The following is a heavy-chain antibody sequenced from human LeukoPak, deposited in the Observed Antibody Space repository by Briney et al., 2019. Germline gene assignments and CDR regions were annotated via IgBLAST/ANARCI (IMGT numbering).Heavy chain of an antibody. CDR2: ISGSGGST. J-gene: IGHJ4*02. D-gene: IGHD6-19*01. CDR3: VKDGLVPGDY. V-gene: IGHV3-23*01. Sequence: GGSLRLSCAASGFTFSSYAMSWVRQAPGKGLEWVSAISGSGGSTYYADSVKGRFTISRDNSKNTLHLQMNSLRAEDTAVYYCVKDGLVPGDYWGQGTLVTVSS. CDR1: GFTFSSYA.